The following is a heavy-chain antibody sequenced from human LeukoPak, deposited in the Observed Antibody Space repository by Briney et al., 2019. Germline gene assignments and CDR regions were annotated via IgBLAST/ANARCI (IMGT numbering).Heavy chain of an antibody. D-gene: IGHD3-3*01. CDR1: GGSFSGYY. V-gene: IGHV4-34*01. J-gene: IGHJ4*02. CDR3: ARVPYDFWSGYYTDGIDY. CDR2: INHSGST. Sequence: PSETLSLTCAVYGGSFSGYYWSWIRQPPGKGLEWIGEINHSGSTNYNPSLKSRVTISVDTSKNQFSLKLSSVTAADTAVYYCARVPYDFWSGYYTDGIDYWGQGTLVTVSS.